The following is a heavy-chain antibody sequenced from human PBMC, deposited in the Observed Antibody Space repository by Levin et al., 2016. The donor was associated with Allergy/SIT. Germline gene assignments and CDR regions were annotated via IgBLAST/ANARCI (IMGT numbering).Heavy chain of an antibody. Sequence: SETPVPSPALSMVGPSVVTTGAGSASPQGRGWSGLGKSIIVEAPTTTRSLKSRVTISVDTSKNQFSLKLSSVTAADTAVYYCASSWELLFGSNAFDIWGQGTMVTVSS. CDR3: ASSWELLFGSNAFDI. CDR2: SIIVEAP. V-gene: IGHV4-34*01. J-gene: IGHJ3*02. D-gene: IGHD1-26*01. CDR1: VGPSVVTT.